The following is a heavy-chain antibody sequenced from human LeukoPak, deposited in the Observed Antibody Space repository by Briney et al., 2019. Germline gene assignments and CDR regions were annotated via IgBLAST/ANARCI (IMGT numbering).Heavy chain of an antibody. D-gene: IGHD2-15*01. CDR1: GYNFTSYY. CDR2: INPSGGTT. V-gene: IGHV1-46*01. CDR3: ARAISGGSPITASDY. J-gene: IGHJ4*02. Sequence: ASVKVSCKASGYNFTSYYMHWVRQAPGQGLEWMGIINPSGGTTSYAQKFQGRVTVTSDTSISTAYMELSRLRSDDTAVYYCARAISGGSPITASDYWGQGTLVTVSS.